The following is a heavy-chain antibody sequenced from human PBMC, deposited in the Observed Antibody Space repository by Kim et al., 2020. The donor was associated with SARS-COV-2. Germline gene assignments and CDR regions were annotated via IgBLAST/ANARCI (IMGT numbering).Heavy chain of an antibody. J-gene: IGHJ5*02. D-gene: IGHD3-22*01. CDR1: GGSISSSSYF. CDR2: IYYSGST. V-gene: IGHV4-39*07. Sequence: SETLSLTCTVSGGSISSSSYFWGWIRQPPGKGLEWIGSIYYSGSTYYNPSLKSRVTISVDTSRNQFSLKLSSVTAADTAMYYCARGRPTITMILVVIPDYFDPWGQGTLVTVSS. CDR3: ARGRPTITMILVVIPDYFDP.